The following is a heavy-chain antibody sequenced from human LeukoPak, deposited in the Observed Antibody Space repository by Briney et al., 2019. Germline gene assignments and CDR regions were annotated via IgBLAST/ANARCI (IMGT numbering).Heavy chain of an antibody. Sequence: ASVKVSCKASGGTFSSYAISWVRQAPAQGLEWMGGIIPMFGTTNYAQRFQGRVTITADKSTSAAYMELSSLRSEDTAVYYCARARDSSSWYFPLDYYYYMDVWGKGTTVTVSS. CDR2: IIPMFGTT. D-gene: IGHD6-13*01. J-gene: IGHJ6*03. CDR3: ARARDSSSWYFPLDYYYYMDV. V-gene: IGHV1-69*06. CDR1: GGTFSSYA.